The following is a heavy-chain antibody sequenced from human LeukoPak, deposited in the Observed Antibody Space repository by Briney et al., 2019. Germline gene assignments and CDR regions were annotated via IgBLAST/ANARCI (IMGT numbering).Heavy chain of an antibody. CDR1: GFTFSSYA. D-gene: IGHD2-21*01. V-gene: IGHV3-30-3*01. CDR3: ARDEVYCGGDCFGY. CDR2: ISYDGSNK. J-gene: IGHJ4*02. Sequence: GRSLRLSCAASGFTFSSYAMHWVRQAPGKGLEWVAVISYDGSNKYYADSVKGRFTISRDNSKNTLYLQMNSLRAEDTAVYYCARDEVYCGGDCFGYWGQGTLVTVSS.